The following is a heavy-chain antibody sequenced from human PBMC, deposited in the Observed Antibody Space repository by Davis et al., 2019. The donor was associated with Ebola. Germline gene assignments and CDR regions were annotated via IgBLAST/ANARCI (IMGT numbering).Heavy chain of an antibody. CDR2: IYPGDSDT. D-gene: IGHD4-23*01. V-gene: IGHV5-51*01. Sequence: PGGSLRLSCKGSGYSFTSYWIGWVRQMPGKGLEWMGIIYPGDSDTRYSPSFQGQVTISADKSISTAYLQWSSLKASDTAMYYCARHSRQTVGYYGMDVWGQGTTVTVSS. CDR1: GYSFTSYW. CDR3: ARHSRQTVGYYGMDV. J-gene: IGHJ6*02.